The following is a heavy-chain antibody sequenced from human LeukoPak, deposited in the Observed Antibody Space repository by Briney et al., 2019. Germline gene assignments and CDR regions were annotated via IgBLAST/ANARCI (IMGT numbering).Heavy chain of an antibody. Sequence: GGSLRLSRSASGFAFSDFWMKWVRQAPGKGPEWVANINLGGSAKLYVDSVKGRCTISRDNAKNSLYLQMNSLRVEDTAVYYCAAWGLHNYWGQGTLVTVSS. J-gene: IGHJ4*02. CDR1: GFAFSDFW. V-gene: IGHV3-7*01. CDR2: INLGGSAK. D-gene: IGHD7-27*01. CDR3: AAWGLHNY.